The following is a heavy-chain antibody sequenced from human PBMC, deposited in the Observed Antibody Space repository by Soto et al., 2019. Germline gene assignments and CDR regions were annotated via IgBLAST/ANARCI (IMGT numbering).Heavy chain of an antibody. CDR1: GGSISSGDCY. CDR3: AIRLLGPDRWYAFDL. V-gene: IGHV4-61*08. J-gene: IGHJ3*01. CDR2: IYYSGST. Sequence: SETLSLTCTVSGGSISSGDCYWSWIRQPPGKGLEWIGYIYYSGSTNYNPSLKSRVTISVDTSKNQFSLKLSSVTAADTAVYYCAIRLLGPDRWYAFDLWGQGTLVTVSS. D-gene: IGHD3-16*02.